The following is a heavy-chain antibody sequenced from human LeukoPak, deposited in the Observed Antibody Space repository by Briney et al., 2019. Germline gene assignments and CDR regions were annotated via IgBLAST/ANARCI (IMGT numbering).Heavy chain of an antibody. V-gene: IGHV3-23*01. CDR1: GFTFSSYA. CDR2: ISGSGDNT. Sequence: GGSLRLSCAVSGFTFSSYAMSWVRQAPGKGLEWVSTISGSGDNTYYADSVGGRFTISRDNSKNTLYLQMNSLRAEDTAIYYCAKVSWANYFDYWGQGTLVTVSS. D-gene: IGHD6-13*01. CDR3: AKVSWANYFDY. J-gene: IGHJ4*02.